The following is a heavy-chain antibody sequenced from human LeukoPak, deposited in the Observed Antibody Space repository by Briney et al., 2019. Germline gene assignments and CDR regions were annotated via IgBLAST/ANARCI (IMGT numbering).Heavy chain of an antibody. Sequence: SETLSLTRTVSGGSISGYYWSWIRQPPGKGLEWIGYIYHSGNTYYNPSLKSRVTISVDTSKNQFSLNLSSATAADTAVYYCARHFGLYSSGSYYFDYWGQGTLVTVSS. CDR1: GGSISGYY. CDR2: IYHSGNT. J-gene: IGHJ4*02. CDR3: ARHFGLYSSGSYYFDY. D-gene: IGHD6-19*01. V-gene: IGHV4-59*08.